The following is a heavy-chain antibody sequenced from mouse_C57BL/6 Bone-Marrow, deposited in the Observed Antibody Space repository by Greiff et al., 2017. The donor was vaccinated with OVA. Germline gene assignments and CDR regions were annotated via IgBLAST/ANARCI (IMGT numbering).Heavy chain of an antibody. J-gene: IGHJ2*01. CDR3: ARRGTTVFDY. V-gene: IGHV1-63*01. CDR1: GYTFTNYW. D-gene: IGHD1-1*01. CDR2: IYPGGGYT. Sequence: LQESGAELVRPGTSVKMSCKASGYTFTNYWIGWAKQRPGHGLEWIGDIYPGGGYTNYNEKFKGKATLTADKSSSTAYMQFSSLTSEDSAIYYCARRGTTVFDYWGQGTTLTVSS.